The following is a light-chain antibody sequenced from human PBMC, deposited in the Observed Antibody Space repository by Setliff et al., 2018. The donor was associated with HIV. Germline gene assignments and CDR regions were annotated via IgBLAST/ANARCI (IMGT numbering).Light chain of an antibody. Sequence: SALTQPASVSGSPGQSITISCTGTSSDVGGYNYVSWYQQHPGKAPKLMIYDVSKRPSGVSNRFSGSKSGNTASLTISGLQAEDEADYYCSSYTSSSTPYVFGTGTRSPS. V-gene: IGLV2-14*01. CDR2: DVS. CDR1: SSDVGGYNY. J-gene: IGLJ1*01. CDR3: SSYTSSSTPYV.